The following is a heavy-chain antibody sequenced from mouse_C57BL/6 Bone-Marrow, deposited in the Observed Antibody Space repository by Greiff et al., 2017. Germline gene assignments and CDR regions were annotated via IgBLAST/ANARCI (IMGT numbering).Heavy chain of an antibody. V-gene: IGHV1-61*01. CDR1: GYTFTSYW. CDR3: ARSCYCDAMDY. D-gene: IGHD2-12*01. Sequence: QVQLQQPGAELVRPGSSVQLSCKASGYTFTSYWLGWVKQRPGQGLEWIGNIYPSDSETHYNQKFKDKATLTVDKSSSTAYMQLSSLTAEDSAVYYCARSCYCDAMDYWGQGTSVTVSS. CDR2: IYPSDSET. J-gene: IGHJ4*01.